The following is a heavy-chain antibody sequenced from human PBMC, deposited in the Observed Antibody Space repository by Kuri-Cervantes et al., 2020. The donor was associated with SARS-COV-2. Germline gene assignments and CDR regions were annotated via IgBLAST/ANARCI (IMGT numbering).Heavy chain of an antibody. D-gene: IGHD6-19*01. CDR3: AKDHSSGWSPDYFDY. CDR2: INPDGSYT. Sequence: GESLKISCAASGFTFSGHWIHWVRQAPGKGLVWVSRINPDGSYTNNADSVKGRFTLSRDNAKNMLFLQMNSLRAEDTAVYYCAKDHSSGWSPDYFDYWGQGARVTVAS. V-gene: IGHV3-74*01. J-gene: IGHJ4*02. CDR1: GFTFSGHW.